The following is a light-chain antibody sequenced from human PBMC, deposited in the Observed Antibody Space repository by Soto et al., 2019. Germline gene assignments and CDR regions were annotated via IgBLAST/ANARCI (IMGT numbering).Light chain of an antibody. CDR2: TNN. CDR1: SSNIGSNT. Sequence: QSVLAQPPSASGTPGQRVTISCSGNSSNIGSNTVNWYQQLPGTAPTLLIYTNNQRPSGVPDRFSGSKSGTSASLAISGLRSEDEADYYGATWDDSLNDQVFGGGTKLTVL. J-gene: IGLJ3*02. CDR3: ATWDDSLNDQV. V-gene: IGLV1-44*01.